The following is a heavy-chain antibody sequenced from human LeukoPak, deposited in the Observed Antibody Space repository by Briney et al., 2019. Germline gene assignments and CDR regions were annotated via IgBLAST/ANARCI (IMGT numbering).Heavy chain of an antibody. CDR1: GGSISSTSYC. V-gene: IGHV4-39*01. Sequence: PSETLSLTCSVSGGSISSTSYCWGWIRQPPGKGLEWIGSIYYSGGTYYSPSLKSRVTISVDTSNNQFSLNLSSVTAADTAVFYCARLPITHPAPSDAFDIWRQGTMATVCS. CDR2: IYYSGGT. CDR3: ARLPITHPAPSDAFDI. D-gene: IGHD1-14*01. J-gene: IGHJ3*02.